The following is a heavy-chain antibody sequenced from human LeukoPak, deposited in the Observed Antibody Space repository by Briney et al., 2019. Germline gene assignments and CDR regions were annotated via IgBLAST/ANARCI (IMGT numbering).Heavy chain of an antibody. V-gene: IGHV4-59*02. D-gene: IGHD6-25*01. J-gene: IGHJ4*02. CDR2: IYYTGRT. CDR3: AREVQRLSGPRFDY. Sequence: SETLSLTCTVSGGSVSSYYWSWIRQPPGKGLEWLGYIYYTGRTSYNPSLKSRVTISVDTSKNQFSLKLSSVTAADTAVYFCAREVQRLSGPRFDYWGQGILVTVSS. CDR1: GGSVSSYY.